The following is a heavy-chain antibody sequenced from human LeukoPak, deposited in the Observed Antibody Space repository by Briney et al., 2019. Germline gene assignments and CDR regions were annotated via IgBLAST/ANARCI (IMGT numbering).Heavy chain of an antibody. CDR1: GGSISSYY. D-gene: IGHD2-2*01. CDR2: IYYSGST. J-gene: IGHJ4*02. CDR3: ARLVTPWIVVVPAPVSYYFDY. Sequence: SETLSLTCTVSGGSISSYYWSWIRQPPGKGLEWIGYIYYSGSTNYNPSLKSRVTISVDTSKNQFSLKLSSVTAADTAVYYCARLVTPWIVVVPAPVSYYFDYWGQGTLVTVSS. V-gene: IGHV4-59*08.